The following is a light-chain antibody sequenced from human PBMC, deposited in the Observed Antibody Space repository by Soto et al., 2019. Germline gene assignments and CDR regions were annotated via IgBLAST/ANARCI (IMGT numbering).Light chain of an antibody. Sequence: DLQMTQSPSSLSASVGDRVTITCRASQTINNYVNWYQQKPGTAPKVLIYAASRLQSGVPSRFSGSGFGTDFTLTITGLQPEDFAVYFCQQSFSTPRTFGQGTKVEVK. V-gene: IGKV1-39*01. CDR1: QTINNY. CDR3: QQSFSTPRT. J-gene: IGKJ1*01. CDR2: AAS.